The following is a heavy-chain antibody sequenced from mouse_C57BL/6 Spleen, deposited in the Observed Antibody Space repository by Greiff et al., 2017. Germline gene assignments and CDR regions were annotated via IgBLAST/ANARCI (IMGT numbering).Heavy chain of an antibody. Sequence: VQRVESGPGLVAPSQSLSITCTVSGFSLTSYGVSWVRQPPGKGLEWLGVIWGDRSTNYHSALISRMSISKENSKSQVFLRLNSLQTDDTATYYCAKRANWYWYFEVWGTGTTVTVAS. D-gene: IGHD4-1*01. CDR3: AKRANWYWYFEV. CDR2: IWGDRST. CDR1: GFSLTSYG. J-gene: IGHJ1*03. V-gene: IGHV2-3*01.